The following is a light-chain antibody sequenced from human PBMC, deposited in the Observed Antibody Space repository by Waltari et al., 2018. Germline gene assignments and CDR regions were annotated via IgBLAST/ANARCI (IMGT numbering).Light chain of an antibody. V-gene: IGLV3-1*01. J-gene: IGLJ2*01. CDR1: NLGDNY. CDR2: QDT. Sequence: SYDLTQPPSVSASPGQTASIACFGDNLGDNYVSWYQQKPGQSPVLVIYQDTKRPSVIPERFSASNSGNTATLTVSETQAVDEASYYCQTWDSNTVVFGGGTTLTVL. CDR3: QTWDSNTVV.